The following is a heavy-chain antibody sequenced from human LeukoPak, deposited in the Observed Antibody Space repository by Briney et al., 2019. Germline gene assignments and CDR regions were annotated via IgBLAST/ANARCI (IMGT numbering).Heavy chain of an antibody. CDR1: GGSVSSGSYY. Sequence: PSETLSLTCTVSGGSVSSGSYYWSWIRQSPGKGLEWIGYIYYSGSTNYNPSLKSRVTISVDTSKNQFSLKLSSVTAADTAVYYCARGPSIFGFDYWGQGTLVTVSS. D-gene: IGHD3-10*02. J-gene: IGHJ4*02. V-gene: IGHV4-61*01. CDR3: ARGPSIFGFDY. CDR2: IYYSGST.